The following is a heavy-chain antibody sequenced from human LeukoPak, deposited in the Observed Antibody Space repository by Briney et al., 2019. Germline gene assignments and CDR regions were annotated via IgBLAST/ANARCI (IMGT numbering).Heavy chain of an antibody. CDR2: INPSGGST. J-gene: IGHJ6*02. D-gene: IGHD2-2*02. CDR3: ARDRAGTVVPAAIRPLDYYYGMDV. CDR1: GYTFTSYY. Sequence: ASVKVSCKASGYTFTSYYMHWVRQAPGQGLEWMGIINPSGGSTSYAQKFQGRVTMTRDTSTSTVYMELGSLRSEDTAVYYCARDRAGTVVPAAIRPLDYYYGMDVWGQGTTVTVSS. V-gene: IGHV1-46*01.